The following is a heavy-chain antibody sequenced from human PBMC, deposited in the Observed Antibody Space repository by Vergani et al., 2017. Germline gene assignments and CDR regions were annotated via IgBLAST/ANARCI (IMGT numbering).Heavy chain of an antibody. D-gene: IGHD3-10*01. V-gene: IGHV3-30*18. CDR1: GFSFSSHA. Sequence: QVQLAESGGGRVQPGRSLRLSCAASGFSFSSHAIHWVRQAPGKGLEWVAVISNDGSKKYYADSVKGRFTISRDNCKNTLDLQMNSLRTQDTAVYYCAKAGSVTSGSLQYNFYMDVWGKGTTVTVS. CDR3: AKAGSVTSGSLQYNFYMDV. CDR2: ISNDGSKK. J-gene: IGHJ6*03.